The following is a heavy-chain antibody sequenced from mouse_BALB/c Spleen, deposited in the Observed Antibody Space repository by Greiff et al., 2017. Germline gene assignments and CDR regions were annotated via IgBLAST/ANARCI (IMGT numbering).Heavy chain of an antibody. CDR1: GYNFTSYW. CDR2: IYPGSGST. J-gene: IGHJ1*01. D-gene: IGHD2-14*01. CDR3: ARGDRYDDWYFDV. Sequence: QVQLQQPGAELVKPGTSVKLSCKASGYNFTSYWINWVKLRPGQGLEWIGDIYPGSGSTNYNEKFKSKATLTVDTSSSTAYMQLSSLASEDSALYVCARGDRYDDWYFDVWGAGTTVTVSS. V-gene: IGHV1-55*01.